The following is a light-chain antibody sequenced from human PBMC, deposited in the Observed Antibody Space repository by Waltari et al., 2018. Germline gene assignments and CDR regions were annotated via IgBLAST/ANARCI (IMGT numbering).Light chain of an antibody. Sequence: EIVMTQSPGTLSVSPGEGATLSCRASQRVSSNVAWYQQRPGQAPRLPIFGASTRATGIPARFSGSESGTEFTLTISSLQSEDSAVYFCQQYTTLPLTFGGGTKVEI. CDR2: GAS. CDR3: QQYTTLPLT. CDR1: QRVSSN. J-gene: IGKJ4*01. V-gene: IGKV3-15*01.